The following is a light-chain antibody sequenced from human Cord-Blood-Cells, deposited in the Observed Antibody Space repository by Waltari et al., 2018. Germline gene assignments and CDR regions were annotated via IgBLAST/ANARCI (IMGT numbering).Light chain of an antibody. CDR3: SSDTSSSTGV. Sequence: QSALTQPASVSGSPGQSITIPCTGTSSDVGGYNYVSWYQQHPGKAPKLMIYDVSNRPSGVSKRFSGSKSRNTASLTISGPQAEDEADYYCSSDTSSSTGVFGGGTKLTVL. CDR2: DVS. CDR1: SSDVGGYNY. J-gene: IGLJ2*01. V-gene: IGLV2-14*01.